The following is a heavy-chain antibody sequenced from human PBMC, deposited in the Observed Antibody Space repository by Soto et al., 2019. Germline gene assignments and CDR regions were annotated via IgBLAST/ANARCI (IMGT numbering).Heavy chain of an antibody. CDR2: IPYSGST. CDR3: ARSAQWDGFDP. D-gene: IGHD2-8*01. V-gene: IGHV4-31*03. Sequence: QVQLQESGPGLVRPSQTLSLTCTVSAGSISTINYYWSWIRQHPEKGLEWIGYIPYSGSTFYHSSLTRRVPISSDTSKKQFSLTLTSVTAADTAVYYCARSAQWDGFDPWGQGTMVTVSS. CDR1: AGSISTINYY. J-gene: IGHJ3*01.